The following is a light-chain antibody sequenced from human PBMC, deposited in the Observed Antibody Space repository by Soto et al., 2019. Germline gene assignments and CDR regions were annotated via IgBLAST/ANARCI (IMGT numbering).Light chain of an antibody. CDR2: SAS. CDR1: QRIANY. V-gene: IGKV1-39*01. Sequence: DIRMTQSPSSLSASIGDRVTITCRASQRIANYLNWYQQKPGSAPKLVIYSASSLQSGVPSTFSGSGSGTDFTLTISSLQPEDFATYFCQQTYTTPCTFGPGTKVDIK. CDR3: QQTYTTPCT. J-gene: IGKJ3*01.